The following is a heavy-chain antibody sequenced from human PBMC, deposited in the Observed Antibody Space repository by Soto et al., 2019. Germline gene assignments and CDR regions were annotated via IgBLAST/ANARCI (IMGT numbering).Heavy chain of an antibody. CDR2: IWYDGSNK. D-gene: IGHD5-12*01. CDR3: ARPAQRWLQFDPFDY. V-gene: IGHV3-33*01. CDR1: GFTFSSYG. J-gene: IGHJ4*02. Sequence: GGSLRLSCAASGFTFSSYGMHWVRQAPGKGLEWVAVIWYDGSNKYYADSVKGRFTISRDNSKNTLYLQMNSLRAEDTAVYYCARPAQRWLQFDPFDYWGQGTLVNVSS.